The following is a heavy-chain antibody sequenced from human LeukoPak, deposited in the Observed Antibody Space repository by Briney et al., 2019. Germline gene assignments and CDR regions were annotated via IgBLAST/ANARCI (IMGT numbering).Heavy chain of an antibody. CDR3: ARDGLRSFDWLTGVWFDP. J-gene: IGHJ5*02. V-gene: IGHV1-18*01. D-gene: IGHD3-9*01. Sequence: ASVKVSCKASGYTFTSYGISWVRQAPGQGLEWIGWISAYNGNTNYAQKLQGRVTMTTDTSTSTAYMELRSLRSDDTAVYYCARDGLRSFDWLTGVWFDPWGQGTLVTVSS. CDR1: GYTFTSYG. CDR2: ISAYNGNT.